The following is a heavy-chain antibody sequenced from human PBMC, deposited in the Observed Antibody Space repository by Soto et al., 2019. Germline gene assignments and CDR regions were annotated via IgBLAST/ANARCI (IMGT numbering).Heavy chain of an antibody. Sequence: QVQLVESGGGVVQPGRSLRLSCAASGFTFSSYAMHWVRQAPGKGLEWVAVISYDGSNKYYADSVKGRFTISRDNSKNTLYLQMNSLRAEDTAVYYCARDPPSGSYSYYYYGMDVCGQGTTVTVSS. CDR1: GFTFSSYA. D-gene: IGHD1-26*01. CDR2: ISYDGSNK. J-gene: IGHJ6*02. CDR3: ARDPPSGSYSYYYYGMDV. V-gene: IGHV3-30-3*01.